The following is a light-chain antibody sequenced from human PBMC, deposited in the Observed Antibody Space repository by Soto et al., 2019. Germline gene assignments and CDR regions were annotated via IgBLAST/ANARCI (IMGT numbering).Light chain of an antibody. Sequence: EIVMTQSPLSLPVAPGEPASISCRSSQSLLHSNGYNYLDWYLQKPGQSPQLLIYLGSNRASGVPDRFSGSGSGTDFTLKISRVEAEDVGVYYCMQPLQSWTFGQGTKVDNK. CDR2: LGS. J-gene: IGKJ1*01. V-gene: IGKV2-28*01. CDR1: QSLLHSNGYNY. CDR3: MQPLQSWT.